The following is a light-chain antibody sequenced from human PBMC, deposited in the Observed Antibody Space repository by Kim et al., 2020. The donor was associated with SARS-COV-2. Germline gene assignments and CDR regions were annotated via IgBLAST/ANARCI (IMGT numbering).Light chain of an antibody. CDR1: QNINNW. CDR2: KTS. Sequence: DIQMTQSPSTLSASVGDRVTITCRASQNINNWLAWYQQKPGKAPNLLIYKTSNLESGVPPTFSGSGSGTEFTLTISSLQPDDFAIYYCQQYDSYPWTFGQGTRVEIK. J-gene: IGKJ1*01. V-gene: IGKV1-5*03. CDR3: QQYDSYPWT.